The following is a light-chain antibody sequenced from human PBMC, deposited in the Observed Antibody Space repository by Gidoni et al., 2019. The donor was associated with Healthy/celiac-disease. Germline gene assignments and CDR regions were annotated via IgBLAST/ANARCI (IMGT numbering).Light chain of an antibody. J-gene: IGLJ2*01. Sequence: QSALTQPASVSGSPGQSITISCTGTISDVGGYNYVSWYQQHPGKAPNLMIYDVSNRPSGVSNRFSGSKSGNTASLTISGLQAEDEADYYCSSYTSSSTPVVFGGGTKLTV. V-gene: IGLV2-14*03. CDR1: ISDVGGYNY. CDR3: SSYTSSSTPVV. CDR2: DVS.